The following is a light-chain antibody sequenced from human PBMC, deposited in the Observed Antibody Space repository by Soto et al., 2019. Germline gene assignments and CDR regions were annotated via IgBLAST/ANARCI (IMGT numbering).Light chain of an antibody. Sequence: QSVLTQLPSVSGAPGQRVTISCTGSSSNIGAGYDVHWYQQLPGTAPKLLIYGNSNRPSGVPDRFSGSKSGTSASLAITGLQAEDEAVYYCQSYDSSLSGSVFGGGTKLTVL. J-gene: IGLJ3*02. CDR1: SSNIGAGYD. V-gene: IGLV1-40*01. CDR2: GNS. CDR3: QSYDSSLSGSV.